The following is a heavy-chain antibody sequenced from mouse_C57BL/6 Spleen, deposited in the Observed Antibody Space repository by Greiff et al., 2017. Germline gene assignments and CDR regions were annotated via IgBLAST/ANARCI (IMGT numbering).Heavy chain of an antibody. D-gene: IGHD4-1*01. Sequence: VQLQQPGAELVKPGASVKLSCKASGYTFTSYWMHWVKQRPGQGLEWIGMIHPNSGSTNYNEKFKSKATLTVDKSSSTAYMQLSSLTSEDSAVYYCARERLGLRYFDVWGTGTTVTVSS. CDR1: GYTFTSYW. CDR3: ARERLGLRYFDV. V-gene: IGHV1-64*01. J-gene: IGHJ1*03. CDR2: IHPNSGST.